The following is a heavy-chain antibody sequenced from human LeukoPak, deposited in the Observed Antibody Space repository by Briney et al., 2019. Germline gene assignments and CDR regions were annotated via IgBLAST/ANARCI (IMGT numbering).Heavy chain of an antibody. Sequence: ASVKVSCKASGYTFTSYGISWVRQAPGQGLEWMGWISAYNGNTNYVQKLQGRVTMTTETSPSTAYTEMRSLRSDDTTVYYCARDTTMVRRRRPLWWFDPWGQGTLVTVSS. CDR1: GYTFTSYG. V-gene: IGHV1-18*01. J-gene: IGHJ5*02. D-gene: IGHD3-10*01. CDR3: ARDTTMVRRRRPLWWFDP. CDR2: ISAYNGNT.